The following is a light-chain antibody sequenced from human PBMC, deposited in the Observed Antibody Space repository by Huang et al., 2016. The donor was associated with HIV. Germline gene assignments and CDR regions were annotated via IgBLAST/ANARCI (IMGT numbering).Light chain of an antibody. V-gene: IGKV1-13*02. J-gene: IGKJ5*01. CDR3: QQLHTYPIT. CDR2: GAS. CDR1: QDIGTS. Sequence: HLTQSPPSLSASVGDSVSISCRASQDIGTSLAWYQQRTGRAPKLLISGASTLQAVVPSRFSGDSAGTFFTLFITDLQPEDFATYYCQQLHTYPITFGQGTRLDIK.